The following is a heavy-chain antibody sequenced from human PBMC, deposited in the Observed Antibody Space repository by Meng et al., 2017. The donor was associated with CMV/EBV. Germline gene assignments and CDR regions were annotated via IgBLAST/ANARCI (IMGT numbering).Heavy chain of an antibody. Sequence: ASVKVSCKASGYTFTSYGISWVRQAPGQGLEWMGWISAYNGNTNYAQKLQGRVTMTTDTSTSTAYMELRSLRSDDTAVYYCAKYALVVVPAAIPDYFDYWGQGTLVTVSS. CDR2: ISAYNGNT. CDR1: GYTFTSYG. CDR3: AKYALVVVPAAIPDYFDY. V-gene: IGHV1-18*01. D-gene: IGHD2-2*01. J-gene: IGHJ4*02.